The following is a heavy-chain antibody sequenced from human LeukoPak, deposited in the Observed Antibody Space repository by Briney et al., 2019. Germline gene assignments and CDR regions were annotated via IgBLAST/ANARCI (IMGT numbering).Heavy chain of an antibody. V-gene: IGHV4-39*07. CDR2: IYYSGST. CDR1: GGSISSSSYY. D-gene: IGHD2-2*02. Sequence: SETLSLTCTVSGGSISSSSYYWGWIRQPSGKGLEWIGSIYYSGSTYYNPSLKSRVTISVDTSKNQFSLKLSSVTAADTAVYYCARQRNRYCSSTSCYSWFDPWGQGTLVTVSS. J-gene: IGHJ5*02. CDR3: ARQRNRYCSSTSCYSWFDP.